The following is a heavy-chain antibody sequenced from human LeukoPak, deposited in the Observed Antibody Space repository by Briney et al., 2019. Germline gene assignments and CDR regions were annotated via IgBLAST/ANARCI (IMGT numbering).Heavy chain of an antibody. Sequence: SVKVSCKASGGTFSSYAISWVRQAPGQGLEWMGGIIPIFGTANYAQKFQGRVTITADESTSTAYMELSSLRSEDTAVYYCARVGPTNSRRSYCYYYYMDVWGKGTTVTVSS. CDR2: IIPIFGTA. CDR1: GGTFSSYA. D-gene: IGHD4-23*01. J-gene: IGHJ6*03. V-gene: IGHV1-69*01. CDR3: ARVGPTNSRRSYCYYYYMDV.